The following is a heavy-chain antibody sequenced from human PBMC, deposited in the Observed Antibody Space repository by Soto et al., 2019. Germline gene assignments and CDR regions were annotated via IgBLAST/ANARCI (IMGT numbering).Heavy chain of an antibody. Sequence: QVQLVQSGSELKKPGASVKVSCKASGYTFTGYAMHWVRQAPGQRLEWMGWINAGNGNTKYSQKFQGRFTITRDTSASTAYTELSSLRSEDTAVYYCAKGEWSYCRGGSCYYFDYWGQGTLVTVSS. J-gene: IGHJ4*02. CDR3: AKGEWSYCRGGSCYYFDY. D-gene: IGHD2-15*01. CDR1: GYTFTGYA. CDR2: INAGNGNT. V-gene: IGHV1-3*01.